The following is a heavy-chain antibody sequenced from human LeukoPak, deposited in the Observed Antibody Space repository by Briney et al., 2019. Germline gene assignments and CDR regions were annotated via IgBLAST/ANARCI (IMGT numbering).Heavy chain of an antibody. CDR1: CGSISSNGYY. CDR2: IYYSRNT. Sequence: SEPLSLTCTGYCGSISSNGYYCRWIRQPPGKGLGWIGDIYYSRNTHYNPSLKRRVSIFVDTSKYPIPLKLSSLTAADTAVYYWARRWKAARPGDYFTCWSEGWLVTVSS. J-gene: IGHJ4*02. CDR3: ARRWKAARPGDYFTC. V-gene: IGHV4-39*01. D-gene: IGHD6-6*01.